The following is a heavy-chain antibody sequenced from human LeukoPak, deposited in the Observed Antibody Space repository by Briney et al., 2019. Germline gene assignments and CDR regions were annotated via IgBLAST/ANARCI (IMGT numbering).Heavy chain of an antibody. Sequence: GGSLRLSCAASGFTFSSYAMSWVRQAPGKGLEWVSVIYSGGSTYYADSVKGRFTISRDNSKNTLYLQMNSLRAEDTAVYYCARGRFLEWFDHWGQGTLVTVSS. CDR3: ARGRFLEWFDH. D-gene: IGHD3-3*01. CDR2: IYSGGST. V-gene: IGHV3-53*01. CDR1: GFTFSSYA. J-gene: IGHJ5*02.